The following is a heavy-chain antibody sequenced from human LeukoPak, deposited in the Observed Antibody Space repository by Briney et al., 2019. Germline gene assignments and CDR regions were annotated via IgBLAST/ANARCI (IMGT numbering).Heavy chain of an antibody. CDR2: ISSSGSTK. CDR3: ARDRGDYGGSFDY. Sequence: GGSLRLSCAASGFTFSSYWMHWVRHAPGKGLEWVSYISSSGSTKYYADSVKGRFTISRDNAKNSLSLQMNSLRAEDTAVYYCARDRGDYGGSFDYWGQGTLVTVSS. CDR1: GFTFSSYW. D-gene: IGHD4-23*01. J-gene: IGHJ4*02. V-gene: IGHV3-48*04.